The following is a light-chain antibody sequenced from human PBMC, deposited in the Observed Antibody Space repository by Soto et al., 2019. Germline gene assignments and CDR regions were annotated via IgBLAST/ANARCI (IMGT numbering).Light chain of an antibody. J-gene: IGKJ4*01. CDR3: QQRSSWPLT. Sequence: EIVLTQCPATLSLSPGEVATLSCRASQSVSSYLAWYQQKRGQAPRLLIYDSSNRATGIPARFSGSGSGTDFSLTISSLEPEDFAVYYCQQRSSWPLTFGGGTKVEIK. CDR1: QSVSSY. CDR2: DSS. V-gene: IGKV3-11*01.